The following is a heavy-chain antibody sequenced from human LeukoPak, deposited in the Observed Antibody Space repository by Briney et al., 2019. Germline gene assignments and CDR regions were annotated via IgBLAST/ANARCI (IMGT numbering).Heavy chain of an antibody. J-gene: IGHJ4*02. D-gene: IGHD4-17*01. CDR1: GYTFTSYA. V-gene: IGHV1-18*01. CDR3: AASRDYGDYEADY. Sequence: GSVKVSCKASGYTFTSYAMHWVRQAPGQRLEWMGWISAYNGNTNYAQKLQGRVTMTTDTSTSTAYMELRSLRSDDTAVYYCAASRDYGDYEADYWGQGTLVTVSS. CDR2: ISAYNGNT.